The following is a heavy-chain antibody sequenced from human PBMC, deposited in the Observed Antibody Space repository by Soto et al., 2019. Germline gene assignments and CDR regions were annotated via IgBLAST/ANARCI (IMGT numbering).Heavy chain of an antibody. CDR2: ISGSGGST. CDR3: AKDLSKEVTIFGVVPPVLDY. V-gene: IGHV3-23*01. Sequence: PGGSLRLSCAASGFTFSSYAMSWVRQAPGKGLEWVSAISGSGGSTYYADSVKGRFTISRDNSKNTLYLQMNSLRAEDTAVYYCAKDLSKEVTIFGVVPPVLDYWGQGTLVTVSS. J-gene: IGHJ4*02. CDR1: GFTFSSYA. D-gene: IGHD3-3*01.